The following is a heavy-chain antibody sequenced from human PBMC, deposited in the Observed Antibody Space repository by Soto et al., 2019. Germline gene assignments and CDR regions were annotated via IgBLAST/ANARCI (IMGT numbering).Heavy chain of an antibody. Sequence: EVQLVETGGGLIQPGGSLRLSCAASGFTVSSNYMSWVRQAPGKGLEWVSVIYSGGSTYYADSVKGRFTISRDNSKNTLYLQMNSLRAEDTAVYYCARVKRAGPLDQIGVPDAFDIWGQGTMVTVSS. J-gene: IGHJ3*02. V-gene: IGHV3-53*02. CDR2: IYSGGST. D-gene: IGHD3-16*01. CDR1: GFTVSSNY. CDR3: ARVKRAGPLDQIGVPDAFDI.